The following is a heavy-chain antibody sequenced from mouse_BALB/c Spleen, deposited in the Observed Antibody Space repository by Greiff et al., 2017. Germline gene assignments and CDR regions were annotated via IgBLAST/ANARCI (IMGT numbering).Heavy chain of an antibody. V-gene: IGHV3-6*02. D-gene: IGHD1-1*01. Sequence: ESGPGLVKPSQSLSLTCSVTGYSITSGYYWNWIRQFPGNKLEWMGYISYDGSNNYNPSLKNRISITRDTSKNQFFLKLNSVTTEDTATYYCAREGTTVVATRGYAMDYWGQGTSVTVSS. CDR2: ISYDGSN. CDR3: AREGTTVVATRGYAMDY. CDR1: GYSITSGYY. J-gene: IGHJ4*01.